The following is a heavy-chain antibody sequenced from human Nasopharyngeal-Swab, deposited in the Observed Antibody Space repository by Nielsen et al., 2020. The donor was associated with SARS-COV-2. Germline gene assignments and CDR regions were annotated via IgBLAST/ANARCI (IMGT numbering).Heavy chain of an antibody. V-gene: IGHV1-18*01. CDR1: GYTFTSYG. J-gene: IGHJ2*01. CDR3: ARERGTTGFGYFDL. CDR2: ISAYNGNT. D-gene: IGHD1-7*01. Sequence: ASVKVSCKASGYTFTSYGISWVRQAPGQGLEWMGWISAYNGNTNYAQKLQGRVTMTTDTSTSTAYMELRSLRSDDTAMYYCARERGTTGFGYFDLWGRGTLVTVSS.